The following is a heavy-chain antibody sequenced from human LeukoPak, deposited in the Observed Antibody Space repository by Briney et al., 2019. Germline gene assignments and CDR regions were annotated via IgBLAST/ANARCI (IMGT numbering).Heavy chain of an antibody. Sequence: GGSLRLSCVASGFTVSSNYMSWVRQAPGKGLEWVSFIYSAGSTYYADSVKGRFTISRDNSKNTLYLQTSSLRVEDTAVYYCARASTTVPNLLDHWGRGTLVTVSS. CDR3: ARASTTVPNLLDH. J-gene: IGHJ4*02. CDR2: IYSAGST. D-gene: IGHD4-17*01. CDR1: GFTVSSNY. V-gene: IGHV3-66*01.